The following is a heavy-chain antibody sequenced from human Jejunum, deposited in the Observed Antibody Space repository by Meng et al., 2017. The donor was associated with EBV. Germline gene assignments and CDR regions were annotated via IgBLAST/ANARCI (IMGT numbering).Heavy chain of an antibody. CDR1: GFTFSGHA. D-gene: IGHD3-16*01. V-gene: IGHV3-30-3*01. Sequence: QVQLVESGGGVVQPGRSLRLSCAASGFTFSGHAMQWVRQAPGKGLKWVALISNDGNNKYYADYVKGRFTISRDNSKNTLYLQMNSLRVDDTALYYCTREWGADYWGQGTLVTVSS. CDR2: ISNDGNNK. CDR3: TREWGADY. J-gene: IGHJ4*02.